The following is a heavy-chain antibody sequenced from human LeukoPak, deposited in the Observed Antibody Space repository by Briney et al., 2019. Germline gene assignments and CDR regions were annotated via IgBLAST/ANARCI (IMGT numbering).Heavy chain of an antibody. CDR1: GSTFSSYW. D-gene: IGHD3-22*01. Sequence: GGSLRLSCAASGSTFSSYWIHWVRQAPGKGLVWVSRIDNAGSITTYADSVKGRFTISRDNAENTLYLQMNSLRVEDTAVYYCVRSAFHAGSGNYYDYWGQGTLVTVSS. CDR2: IDNAGSIT. J-gene: IGHJ4*02. CDR3: VRSAFHAGSGNYYDY. V-gene: IGHV3-74*03.